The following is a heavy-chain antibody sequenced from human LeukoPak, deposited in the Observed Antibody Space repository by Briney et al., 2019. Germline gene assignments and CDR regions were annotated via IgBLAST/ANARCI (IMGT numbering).Heavy chain of an antibody. CDR1: GGSLSSSSYY. J-gene: IGHJ4*02. CDR3: ARDRGYSYGPWDY. D-gene: IGHD5-18*01. V-gene: IGHV4-39*07. CDR2: VYYSGST. Sequence: PSETLSLTCTVSGGSLSSSSYYWGWIRQPPGEGLQWIGSVYYSGSTYYNPSLKNRVAISVDTSKNQFSLKLSSVTAADTAVYYCARDRGYSYGPWDYWGQGTLVTVSS.